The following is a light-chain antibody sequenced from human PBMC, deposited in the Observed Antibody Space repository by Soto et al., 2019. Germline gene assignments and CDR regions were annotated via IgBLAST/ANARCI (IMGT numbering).Light chain of an antibody. CDR1: QSLLYRSKNKDY. J-gene: IGKJ1*01. CDR2: WAS. Sequence: DIIMTQSPESLAVSLGERATINYKSSQSLLYRSKNKDYLAWYQQKPGQPPRLLIYWASTRESGVSDRFSGSGSGTDFTLTVTSMQAEDVAVYYCQQYFNTPWTFGQGTKVEIK. CDR3: QQYFNTPWT. V-gene: IGKV4-1*01.